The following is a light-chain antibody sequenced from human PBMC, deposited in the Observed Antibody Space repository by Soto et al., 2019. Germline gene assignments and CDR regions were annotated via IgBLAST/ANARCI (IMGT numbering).Light chain of an antibody. Sequence: QSVLTQPPSASGTPGQRVTISCSGSSSNIGSNTVHWYQQLPGSAPKLLIYANNQRPSGVPDRFSGSKSGTSASLAISGLQSGDETDYYCAAWDDTLNGVVFGGGTQLTVL. CDR3: AAWDDTLNGVV. J-gene: IGLJ2*01. CDR1: SSNIGSNT. CDR2: ANN. V-gene: IGLV1-44*01.